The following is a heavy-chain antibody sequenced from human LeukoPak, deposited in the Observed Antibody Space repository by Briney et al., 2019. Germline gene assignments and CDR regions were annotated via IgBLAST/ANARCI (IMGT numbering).Heavy chain of an antibody. J-gene: IGHJ4*02. D-gene: IGHD2-15*01. CDR1: GFTFSSYA. Sequence: GGSLRLSCAASGFTFSSYAMHWVRQAPGRGLEWVAVISYDGSNKYYADSVKSRFTISRDNSKNTLYLQMNSLRAEDTAVYYCARDPEGVVVAAPGLDYWGQGTLVTVSS. CDR2: ISYDGSNK. V-gene: IGHV3-30*01. CDR3: ARDPEGVVVAAPGLDY.